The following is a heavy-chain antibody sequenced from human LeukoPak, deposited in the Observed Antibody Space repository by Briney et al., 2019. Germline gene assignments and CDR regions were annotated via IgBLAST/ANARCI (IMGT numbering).Heavy chain of an antibody. V-gene: IGHV3-33*06. CDR3: AKATYYYDSSGYDY. CDR1: GFTFSSYG. D-gene: IGHD3-22*01. J-gene: IGHJ4*02. CDR2: IWYDGSNK. Sequence: GGSLRLSCAASGFTFSSYGMHWVRQAPGKGLEWVAVIWYDGSNKYYADSVKGRFTISRDNSKNTLYLQMNSLRAEDTAVYYCAKATYYYDSSGYDYWGQGTLVTVSP.